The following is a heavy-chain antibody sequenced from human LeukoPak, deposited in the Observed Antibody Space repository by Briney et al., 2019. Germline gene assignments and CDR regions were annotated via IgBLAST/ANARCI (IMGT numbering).Heavy chain of an antibody. Sequence: PSETLSLTCTVSGGSISSYYWSWIRQPPGKGLEWIGYIYYSGSTDYNPSLKSRVTISVDTSKNQFSLKLSSVTAADTAVYYCARGMTTNNYWGQGTLVTVSS. CDR1: GGSISSYY. D-gene: IGHD4-17*01. CDR2: IYYSGST. J-gene: IGHJ4*02. CDR3: ARGMTTNNY. V-gene: IGHV4-59*01.